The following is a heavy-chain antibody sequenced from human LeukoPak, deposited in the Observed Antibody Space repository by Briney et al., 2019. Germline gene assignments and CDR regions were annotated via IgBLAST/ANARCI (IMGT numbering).Heavy chain of an antibody. V-gene: IGHV1-3*04. CDR2: INTGNGNT. J-gene: IGHJ4*02. Sequence: VSVKVSCKASGYTFTSYTMHWVRQAPGQRLEWMGWINTGNGNTKYSQKFQGRVTITGATSASTAYMELSSLRSEDTAVFYCARVGYSGYDSRPVFNYWGQGTLVTVSS. CDR3: ARVGYSGYDSRPVFNY. D-gene: IGHD5-12*01. CDR1: GYTFTSYT.